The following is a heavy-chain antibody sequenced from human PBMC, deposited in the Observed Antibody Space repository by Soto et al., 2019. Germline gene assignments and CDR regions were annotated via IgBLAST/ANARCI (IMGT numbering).Heavy chain of an antibody. CDR2: ISYDGSNK. CDR1: GFTFSSYA. J-gene: IGHJ6*02. D-gene: IGHD3-10*01. V-gene: IGHV3-30-3*01. CDR3: ARDRGYFGSGSANPNYYYGMDV. Sequence: GGSLRLSCAASGFTFSSYAMHWVRQAPGKGLEWVAVISYDGSNKYYADSVKGRFTISRDNSKNTLYLQMNSLRAEDTAVYYCARDRGYFGSGSANPNYYYGMDVWGQGTTVTVSS.